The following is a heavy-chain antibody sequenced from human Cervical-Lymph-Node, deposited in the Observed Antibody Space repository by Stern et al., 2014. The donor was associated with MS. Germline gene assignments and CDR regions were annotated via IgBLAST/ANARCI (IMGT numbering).Heavy chain of an antibody. D-gene: IGHD3-22*01. Sequence: VQLVESGGGVVQPGRSLRLSCGASGFTFSTNSMHWVRQAPGKGLGWVAVISTDGGTANYAGSMKGRFTISRDNSKDTLYLQITSLRAEDTSVYFCARAAVGFESGRYYPTLMSYFYDGMDVWGQGTTVTVSS. CDR3: ARAAVGFESGRYYPTLMSYFYDGMDV. CDR2: ISTDGGTA. J-gene: IGHJ6*02. V-gene: IGHV3-30*04. CDR1: GFTFSTNS.